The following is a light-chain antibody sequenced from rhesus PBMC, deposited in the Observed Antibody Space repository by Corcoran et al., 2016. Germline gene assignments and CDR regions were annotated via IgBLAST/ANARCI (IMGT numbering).Light chain of an antibody. V-gene: IGKV1-22*01. Sequence: DIQMTQSPSSLSASAGDTVTITCRASQSISSWLAWYQQKPGKAPKLLIYKASSLQSGVPSRFRGSGSGTDFTLTFSSLQSEYFGTYYVQQSSSSAYSFGQGTKVEIK. CDR2: KAS. CDR3: QQSSSSAYS. J-gene: IGKJ2*01. CDR1: QSISSW.